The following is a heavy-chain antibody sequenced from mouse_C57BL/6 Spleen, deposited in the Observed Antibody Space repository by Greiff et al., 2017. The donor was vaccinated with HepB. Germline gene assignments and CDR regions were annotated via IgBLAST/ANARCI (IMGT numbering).Heavy chain of an antibody. D-gene: IGHD4-1*01. V-gene: IGHV5-17*01. J-gene: IGHJ2*01. CDR2: ISSGSSTI. CDR1: GFTFSDYG. CDR3: ARGLAGTFFDY. Sequence: EVMLVESGGGLVKPGGSLKLSCAASGFTFSDYGMHWVRQAPEKGLEWVAYISSGSSTIYYADTVKGRFTISRDNAKNTLFLQMTSPRSEDTAMYYCARGLAGTFFDYWGQGTTLTVSS.